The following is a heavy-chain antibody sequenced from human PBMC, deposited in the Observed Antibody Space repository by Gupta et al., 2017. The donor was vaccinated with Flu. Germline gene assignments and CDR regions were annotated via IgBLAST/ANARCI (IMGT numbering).Heavy chain of an antibody. CDR1: GLTFRNAW. CDR3: ITVSLQRGPAYDY. J-gene: IGHJ4*02. D-gene: IGHD3-10*01. V-gene: IGHV3-15*01. CDR2: IKRKTDGGTI. Sequence: EVKLVESGGGLVKPGGSLRLSCAASGLTFRNAWMSWVRQAPGKGLEWVGRIKRKTDGGTIDYAAPVEGRFTISRDDSKDTLYLQMDSLKTEDTAVYYCITVSLQRGPAYDYWGQGTLVTVSS.